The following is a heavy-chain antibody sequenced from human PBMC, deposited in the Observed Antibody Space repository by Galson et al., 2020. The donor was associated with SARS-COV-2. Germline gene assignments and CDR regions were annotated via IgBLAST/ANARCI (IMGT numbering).Heavy chain of an antibody. D-gene: IGHD3-10*01. CDR1: GFTIYGNY. CDR2: IYAYSGANT. V-gene: IGHV3-53*04. CDR3: ARGVGGMNA. J-gene: IGHJ6*02. Sequence: TGGSLRLSCAATGFTIYGNYINWVRQAPGKGLEWVSIIYAYSGANTYYADSVRGRFTISRHNSKNTVYLQMNSLRVEDTAVYYCARGVGGMNAWGQGTTVTVSS.